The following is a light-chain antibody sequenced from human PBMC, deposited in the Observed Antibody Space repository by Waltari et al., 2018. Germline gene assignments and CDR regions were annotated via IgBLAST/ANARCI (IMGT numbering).Light chain of an antibody. V-gene: IGLV3-1*01. J-gene: IGLJ2*01. Sequence: SYELTQPPSVSVSPGQTASITCSGDKLGDKYACWYQQKPGQSPVLVIYQDNKRPSGIPERFSGSNSGNTATLTICGTQAMDDTHYYCQAWDSSTVVFGGGTKLTVL. CDR2: QDN. CDR1: KLGDKY. CDR3: QAWDSSTVV.